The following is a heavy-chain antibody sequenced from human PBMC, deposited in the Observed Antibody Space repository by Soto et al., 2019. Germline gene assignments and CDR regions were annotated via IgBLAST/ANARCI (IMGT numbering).Heavy chain of an antibody. CDR3: ANLNCGDDCYPP. D-gene: IGHD2-21*02. Sequence: EVQLVESGGGLVQPGGSLRLSCTASGFTFSNYWMHWVRQVPGKGLVWVSRINGDGTITTYADSVKGRFTISRDNAKNTLYLQMNSLRAEDTAVYYCANLNCGDDCYPPWGQGTLVTVSS. CDR1: GFTFSNYW. CDR2: INGDGTIT. J-gene: IGHJ5*02. V-gene: IGHV3-74*01.